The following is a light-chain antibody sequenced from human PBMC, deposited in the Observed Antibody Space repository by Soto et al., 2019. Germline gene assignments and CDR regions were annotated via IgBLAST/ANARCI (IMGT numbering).Light chain of an antibody. CDR1: QSVLYSSNNKNY. V-gene: IGKV4-1*01. CDR2: WAS. CDR3: QHYYSTSPYT. Sequence: DSVMTQSPDSLAVSLGERATINCKSSQSVLYSSNNKNYLAWYQQKPGQPPKLLIYWASTRESGVPDRFSGSGSGTDFTLTISSLQAEDVAVYYCQHYYSTSPYTSGQRIKLEIK. J-gene: IGKJ2*01.